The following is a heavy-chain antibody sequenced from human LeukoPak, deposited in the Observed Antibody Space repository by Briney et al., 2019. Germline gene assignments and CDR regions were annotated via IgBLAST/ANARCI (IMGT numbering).Heavy chain of an antibody. V-gene: IGHV3-73*01. CDR3: AQVRPPSGSGWYGGDDY. CDR1: GFTFSGSA. D-gene: IGHD6-19*01. Sequence: GGSLRLSCVVSGFTFSGSAVHWVRQASGKGLEWVGRIRSKANNYATAYAASVKGRFTISRDDSKNTAYLQMNSLRVEDTAVYYCAQVRPPSGSGWYGGDDYWGQGILVTVSS. J-gene: IGHJ4*02. CDR2: IRSKANNYAT.